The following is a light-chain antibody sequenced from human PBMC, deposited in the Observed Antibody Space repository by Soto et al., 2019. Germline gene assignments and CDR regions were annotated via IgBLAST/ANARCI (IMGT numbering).Light chain of an antibody. CDR2: TAS. CDR3: QQSYSTPAT. J-gene: IGKJ4*01. Sequence: DIQMTQSPSSLSASVGDRVTITCRASQSISSYLNWYQQKPGKAPKLLIYTASSLQSGVPSRFSGSGSGTDFTLTISSLQPEDFATYNCQQSYSTPATFGGGTKV. CDR1: QSISSY. V-gene: IGKV1-39*01.